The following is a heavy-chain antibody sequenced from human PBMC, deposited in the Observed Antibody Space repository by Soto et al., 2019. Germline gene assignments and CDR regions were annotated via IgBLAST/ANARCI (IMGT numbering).Heavy chain of an antibody. CDR2: IKQDGSEK. D-gene: IGHD1-26*01. V-gene: IGHV3-7*05. CDR1: GFTFSSYW. J-gene: IGHJ4*02. Sequence: GGSLRLSCAASGFTFSSYWMSWVRQAPGKGLEWAANIKQDGSEKYYVDSVKGRFTISRDNAKNSLYLQMNSLRAEDTAVYYCARGSVGATDRFDYWGQGTLVTVSS. CDR3: ARGSVGATDRFDY.